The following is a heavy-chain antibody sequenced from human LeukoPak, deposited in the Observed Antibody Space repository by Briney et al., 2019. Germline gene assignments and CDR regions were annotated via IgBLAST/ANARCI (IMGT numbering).Heavy chain of an antibody. CDR2: ISWNSGSI. CDR3: AKDTAMVANYFDY. V-gene: IGHV3-9*01. CDR1: GFTFDDYA. J-gene: IGHJ4*02. D-gene: IGHD5-18*01. Sequence: GGSLRLSCAASGFTFDDYAMHWVRQAPGKGLEWVSGISWNSGSIGYADSVKGRFTISRDNAKNSLYLQMNSLRAEDTAVYYCAKDTAMVANYFDYWGQGTLVTASS.